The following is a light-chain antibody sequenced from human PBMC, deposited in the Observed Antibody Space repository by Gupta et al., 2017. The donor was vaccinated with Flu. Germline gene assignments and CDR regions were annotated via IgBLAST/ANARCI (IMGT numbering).Light chain of an antibody. Sequence: VTIACSGRESSSGGNNVNWYQQFPGMAPKLLIFINIQRPSGVPARFSGSKTGTSASLAISGLQSEEEADDDCAAWDDRLNGLLFGGGTKLTVL. V-gene: IGLV1-44*01. J-gene: IGLJ2*01. CDR2: INI. CDR1: ESSSGGNN. CDR3: AAWDDRLNGLL.